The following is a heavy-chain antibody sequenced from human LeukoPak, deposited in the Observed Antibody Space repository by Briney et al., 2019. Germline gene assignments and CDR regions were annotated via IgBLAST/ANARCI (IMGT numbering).Heavy chain of an antibody. Sequence: SETLSLTCTVSGGSISSYYWSWIRQPPGKGLEWIGYIYYSGSTNYNPSLKSRVTISVDTSKNQYSLKLSSVTAADTAADYCARYPCYCDSSGYRFQDTFDIWGQGTMVTVSS. D-gene: IGHD3-22*01. V-gene: IGHV4-59*01. CDR1: GGSISSYY. J-gene: IGHJ3*02. CDR3: ARYPCYCDSSGYRFQDTFDI. CDR2: IYYSGST.